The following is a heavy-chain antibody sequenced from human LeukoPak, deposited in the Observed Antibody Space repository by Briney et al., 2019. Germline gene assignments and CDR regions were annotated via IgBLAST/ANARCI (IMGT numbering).Heavy chain of an antibody. CDR3: ARRWVYDKRAFDA. CDR2: IYYTGTT. V-gene: IGHV4-59*08. D-gene: IGHD3-16*01. CDR1: GGTISGSYY. Sequence: SETLSLTCTASGGTISGSYYWSCIRQPPGKRLEWIGYIYYTGTTDSNPSLNSRVTISLDTSRNQFSLNLSSVTAADTAVYYCARRWVYDKRAFDAWGQGTMVTVSS. J-gene: IGHJ3*01.